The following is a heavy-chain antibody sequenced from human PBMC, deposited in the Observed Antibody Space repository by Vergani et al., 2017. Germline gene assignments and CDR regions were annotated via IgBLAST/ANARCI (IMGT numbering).Heavy chain of an antibody. CDR2: NYPGDSDT. Sequence: EVQLVQSGAEVKTPGESLRISCKGSGYSFTSYWISWVRQMPGKGLEWMGINYPGDSDTRYSPSFQGQVTISADKSIITAYLQWSSLKASDTAMYYCARLPLHRGAPGHGMDVWGQGTTVTVSS. J-gene: IGHJ6*02. CDR3: ARLPLHRGAPGHGMDV. CDR1: GYSFTSYW. V-gene: IGHV5-51*01. D-gene: IGHD3-16*01.